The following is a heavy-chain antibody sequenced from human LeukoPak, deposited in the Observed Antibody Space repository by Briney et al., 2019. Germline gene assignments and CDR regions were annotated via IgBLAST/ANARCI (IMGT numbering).Heavy chain of an antibody. D-gene: IGHD5-18*01. J-gene: IGHJ5*02. CDR2: INVDGSST. V-gene: IGHV3-74*01. CDR1: GFTFSTYW. Sequence: GGSLRLSCAASGFTFSTYWIHWVRQAPGKGLVWVSRINVDGSSTSYADSVKGRFTISRDNAENTLYLQMNSLRAEDTAVYYWERGHTTMVPPHFAPWGQGTLVTVPS. CDR3: ERGHTTMVPPHFAP.